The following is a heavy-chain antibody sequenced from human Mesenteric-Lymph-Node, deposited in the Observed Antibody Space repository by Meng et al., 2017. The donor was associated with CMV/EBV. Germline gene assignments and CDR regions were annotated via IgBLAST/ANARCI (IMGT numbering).Heavy chain of an antibody. CDR2: IYSGGDT. CDR3: ARSLVPTAPQAFDI. CDR1: GFTVGGNY. J-gene: IGHJ3*02. Sequence: GGSLRLSCAASGFTVGGNYMNWVRQAPGKGLEWVSIIYSGGDTYYADSVKGRFTISRDNSKNTVSLQMNSLRAEDTAVYYCARSLVPTAPQAFDIWGQRTVVTVSS. V-gene: IGHV3-53*01. D-gene: IGHD1-1*01.